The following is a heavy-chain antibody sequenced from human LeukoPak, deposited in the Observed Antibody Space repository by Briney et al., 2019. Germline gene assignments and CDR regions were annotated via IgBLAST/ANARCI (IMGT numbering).Heavy chain of an antibody. CDR1: GDSISSYP. Sequence: SETLSLTCTVSGDSISSYPWSWIRQTPGKGLEWIGYISYSGGPNYNPSHKSRVTISVDTSKNHFSLKLSSVTAADTAVYYCARTYYYGSGSYYVYWGQGTLVTVSS. CDR2: ISYSGGP. J-gene: IGHJ4*02. CDR3: ARTYYYGSGSYYVY. D-gene: IGHD3-10*01. V-gene: IGHV4-59*08.